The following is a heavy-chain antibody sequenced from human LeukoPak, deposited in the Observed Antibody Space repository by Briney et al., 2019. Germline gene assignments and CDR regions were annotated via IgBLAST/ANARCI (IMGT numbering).Heavy chain of an antibody. CDR3: TRDQIDCGSTSCYWYFDY. CDR2: IRSKAYGGTT. CDR1: GFTFGDNA. J-gene: IGHJ4*02. D-gene: IGHD2-2*01. V-gene: IGHV3-49*04. Sequence: GGSLRLSCTASGFTFGDNAMSWVRQAPGKGLEWVGFIRSKAYGGTTEYAASVKGRFTISRDDSKSIAYLQINSLKTEDTAVYYCTRDQIDCGSTSCYWYFDYWGQGTLVTVSS.